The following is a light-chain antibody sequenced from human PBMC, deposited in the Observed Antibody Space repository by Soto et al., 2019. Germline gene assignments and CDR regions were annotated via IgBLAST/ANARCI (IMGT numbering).Light chain of an antibody. CDR2: DAS. CDR1: QSVSSF. J-gene: IGKJ4*01. V-gene: IGKV3-11*01. CDR3: QQRSNWPLT. Sequence: EIVLTQSPATLSLSPGERATLSCRASQSVSSFLAWYQQKPGQAPRLLIYDASNRATGIPARFSGSGSGTDFTLIISIIEPEDFAVYYCQQRSNWPLTFGGGTKVEIK.